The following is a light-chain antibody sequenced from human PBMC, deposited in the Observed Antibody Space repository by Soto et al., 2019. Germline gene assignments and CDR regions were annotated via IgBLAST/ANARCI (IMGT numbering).Light chain of an antibody. Sequence: EIVMTQSPATLSVSPGERATLSCRASQSVSSNLAWYQQKPGQAPRLLIYGASTRATGIPARFSGSGSGTKFTLTISSLQSEDLAVYYCQQYNNWPPWTFGQGTKVDIK. V-gene: IGKV3-15*01. J-gene: IGKJ1*01. CDR1: QSVSSN. CDR3: QQYNNWPPWT. CDR2: GAS.